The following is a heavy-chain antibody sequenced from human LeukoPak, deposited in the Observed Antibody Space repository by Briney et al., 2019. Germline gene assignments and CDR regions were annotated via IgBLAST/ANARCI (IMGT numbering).Heavy chain of an antibody. D-gene: IGHD2/OR15-2a*01. Sequence: SETLSLTCAVYGGSFSDYYWSWIRQPPGKGLEWIGEINHSGSTNYIPSLKSRVTISADTSKNQLSLKLSSVTAAETAVYYCARAPQFYVWDKGTTVTVSS. CDR3: ARAPQFYV. CDR1: GGSFSDYY. V-gene: IGHV4-34*01. CDR2: INHSGST. J-gene: IGHJ6*04.